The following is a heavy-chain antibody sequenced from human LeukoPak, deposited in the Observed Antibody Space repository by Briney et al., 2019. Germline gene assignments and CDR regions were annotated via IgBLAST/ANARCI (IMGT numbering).Heavy chain of an antibody. V-gene: IGHV1-2*02. D-gene: IGHD3-9*01. CDR1: GYTFTGYY. J-gene: IGHJ4*02. CDR3: ARGILRYFDWLLKGDYFDY. CDR2: INPNSGGT. Sequence: ASVKVSCKASGYTFTGYYIHWVRQAPGQGLEWMGWINPNSGGTNNAQKFQGRVAMTRDTSISTAYMELSRLRSDDTAVYYCARGILRYFDWLLKGDYFDYWGQGTLVTVSS.